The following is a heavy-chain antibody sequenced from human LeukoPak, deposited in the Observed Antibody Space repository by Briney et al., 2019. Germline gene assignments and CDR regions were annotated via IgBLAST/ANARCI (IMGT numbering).Heavy chain of an antibody. Sequence: SETLSLTCTVSGGSISSYYWSWIRQPPGKGLEWIGYIYYSGSTNYNPSLKSRVTISVDTSKNQFSLKLSSVTAADTAVYYCASKVVVVAATEDYYYYMDVWGKGTTVTVSS. CDR3: ASKVVVVAATEDYYYYMDV. D-gene: IGHD2-15*01. J-gene: IGHJ6*03. CDR1: GGSISSYY. CDR2: IYYSGST. V-gene: IGHV4-59*12.